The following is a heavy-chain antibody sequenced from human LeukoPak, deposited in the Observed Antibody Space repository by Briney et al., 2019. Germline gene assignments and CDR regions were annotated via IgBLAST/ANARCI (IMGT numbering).Heavy chain of an antibody. CDR2: IYYSGST. CDR1: GGSVSSYY. Sequence: SETLSLTCTVSGGSVSSYYWSWIRQPPGQGLEWIGYIYYSGSTNYNPSLKSRVTISVDTSKNQFSLKLSSVTAADTAVYYCARETTGYARYFDNWGQGTLVTVSS. D-gene: IGHD5-12*01. J-gene: IGHJ4*02. V-gene: IGHV4-59*02. CDR3: ARETTGYARYFDN.